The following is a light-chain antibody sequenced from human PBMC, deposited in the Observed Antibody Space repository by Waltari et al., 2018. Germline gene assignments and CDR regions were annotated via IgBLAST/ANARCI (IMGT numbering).Light chain of an antibody. CDR2: DVS. Sequence: QSALTQPASVSGSPGQSITISCTGTSSDVGGYNSVYWYQQYPGKAPKLMIYDVSKRPSGVSNRFSGSKSGNTASLIISGLQADDEADYYCSSYTTSSTFVFGTGTKVTVL. CDR3: SSYTTSSTFV. J-gene: IGLJ1*01. V-gene: IGLV2-14*01. CDR1: SSDVGGYNS.